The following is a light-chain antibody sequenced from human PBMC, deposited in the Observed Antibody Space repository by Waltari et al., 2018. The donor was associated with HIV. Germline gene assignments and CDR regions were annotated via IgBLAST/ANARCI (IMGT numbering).Light chain of an antibody. J-gene: IGLJ2*01. CDR2: NVN. CDR3: CSYTSSGPRYVL. CDR1: SGDVGGYNF. Sequence: SALTQPASVSGSLGQSITITCTATSGDVGGYNFVSWYQQHPGKAPKLIIYNVNSRPSGVSIRFSGSRSANTASLTISGLQAEDEADYFCCSYTSSGPRYVLFGGGTRLTVL. V-gene: IGLV2-14*03.